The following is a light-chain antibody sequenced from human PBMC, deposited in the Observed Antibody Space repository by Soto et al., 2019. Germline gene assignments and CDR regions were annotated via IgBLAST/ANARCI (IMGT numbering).Light chain of an antibody. CDR2: GTF. Sequence: EIVLTQSPGTLSVSPGERATLSCRASQTISINNLAGYQQKPGQAPSLLIYGTFIKATVMPDSFSVSGSVIDFTLTISRLEPEDCEIYYCQQYGSWTLVQGCKVES. V-gene: IGKV3-20*01. CDR3: QQYGSWT. CDR1: QTISINN. J-gene: IGKJ1*01.